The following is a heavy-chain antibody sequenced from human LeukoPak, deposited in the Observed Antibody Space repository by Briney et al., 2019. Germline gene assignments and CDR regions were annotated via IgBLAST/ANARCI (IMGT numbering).Heavy chain of an antibody. CDR3: ARAIPYYYDSSGPPPGDAFDI. V-gene: IGHV3-30*03. CDR2: ISFDGSSK. J-gene: IGHJ3*02. D-gene: IGHD3-22*01. Sequence: GGSLRLSCAASGFSFSSYAMHWVRQAPGKGLEWVALISFDGSSKYYADSVKGRFTISRDNAKNSLYLQMNSLRAEDTAVYYCARAIPYYYDSSGPPPGDAFDIWGQGTMVTVSS. CDR1: GFSFSSYA.